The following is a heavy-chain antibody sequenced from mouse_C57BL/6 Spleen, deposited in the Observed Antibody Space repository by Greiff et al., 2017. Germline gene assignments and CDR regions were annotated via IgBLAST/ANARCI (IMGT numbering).Heavy chain of an antibody. Sequence: EVKVVESGEGLVTPGGSLTLSCAASGFTFSSYAMSWVRQPTETRLEWVAYISSGGDYIYYADTVKGRFTISRDNARNTLYLQMSSLKSEDTAMYYCTRKILYYAMDYWGQGTSVTVSS. CDR1: GFTFSSYA. J-gene: IGHJ4*01. CDR3: TRKILYYAMDY. V-gene: IGHV5-9-1*02. CDR2: ISSGGDYI.